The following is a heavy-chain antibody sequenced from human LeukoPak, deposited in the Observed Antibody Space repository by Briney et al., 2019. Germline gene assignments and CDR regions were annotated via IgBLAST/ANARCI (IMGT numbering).Heavy chain of an antibody. V-gene: IGHV5-51*01. CDR1: GYSFTSYW. J-gene: IGHJ6*03. D-gene: IGHD5-24*01. CDR3: ARTKNKNRWLQLKRDYYYMDV. Sequence: GESLKISCKGSGYSFTSYWIGWMRQITGKGLEWMGIIYPGDSDTRYSPSFQGQVTISADKSISTAYLQWSSLKASDTAMYYCARTKNKNRWLQLKRDYYYMDVWGKGTTVTVSS. CDR2: IYPGDSDT.